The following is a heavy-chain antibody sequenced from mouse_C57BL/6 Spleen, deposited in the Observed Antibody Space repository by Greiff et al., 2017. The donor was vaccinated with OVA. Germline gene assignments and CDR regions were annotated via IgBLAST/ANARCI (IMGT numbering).Heavy chain of an antibody. CDR3: ARRGGNWYFDV. V-gene: IGHV1-80*01. D-gene: IGHD1-1*02. CDR2: IYPGDGDT. Sequence: VKLMESGAELVKPGASVKISCKASGYAFSSYWMNWVKQRPGKGLEWIGQIYPGDGDTNYNGKFKGKATLTADKSSSTAYMQLSSLTSEDSAVYFCARRGGNWYFDVWGTGTTVTVSS. J-gene: IGHJ1*03. CDR1: GYAFSSYW.